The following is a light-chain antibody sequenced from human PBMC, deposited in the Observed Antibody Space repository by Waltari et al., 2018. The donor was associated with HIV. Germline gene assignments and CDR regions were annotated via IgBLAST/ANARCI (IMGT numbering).Light chain of an antibody. V-gene: IGKV3-20*01. J-gene: IGKJ3*01. CDR1: QSVSNNY. CDR3: QHYDRSPQS. CDR2: GAS. Sequence: EIVLTQSPGTLSLSPGERATLSCRASQSVSNNYLAWYQQKPGHPPRPVIYGASNRATGIPDRFSGSGAGTDFTLTISGLEPEDFAVYYCQHYDRSPQSFGPGTTVDI.